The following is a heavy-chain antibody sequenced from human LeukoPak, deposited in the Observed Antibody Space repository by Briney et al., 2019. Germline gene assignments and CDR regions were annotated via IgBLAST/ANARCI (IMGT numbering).Heavy chain of an antibody. CDR3: SREKDIVVVVPAMDV. Sequence: GGSLRLSCAASGFIFSTYAMHWVRQAPGRGLEWVAVISYDGSDKYYADSVKGRFTISRDNSKNTLYLQMNSLRAEDTAVYYCSREKDIVVVVPAMDVWGQGTTVTVSS. V-gene: IGHV3-30-3*01. CDR1: GFIFSTYA. J-gene: IGHJ6*02. D-gene: IGHD2-15*01. CDR2: ISYDGSDK.